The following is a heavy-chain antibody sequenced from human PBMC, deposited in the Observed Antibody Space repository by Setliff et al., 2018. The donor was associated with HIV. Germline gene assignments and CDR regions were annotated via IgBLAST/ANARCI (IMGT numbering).Heavy chain of an antibody. D-gene: IGHD4-4*01. Sequence: ASVKVSCKASGYTFTSYAMHWVRQAPGQRLEWMRWINAGNGNTKYSQKFQGRVTITRDTSASTAYMELSSLRSEDTAVYYCARRYHDYSNPFDYWGQGTLVTVSS. CDR3: ARRYHDYSNPFDY. CDR2: INAGNGNT. V-gene: IGHV1-3*01. J-gene: IGHJ4*02. CDR1: GYTFTSYA.